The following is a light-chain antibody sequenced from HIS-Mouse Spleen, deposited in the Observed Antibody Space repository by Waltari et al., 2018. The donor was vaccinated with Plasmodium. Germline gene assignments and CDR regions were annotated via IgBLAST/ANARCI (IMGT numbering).Light chain of an antibody. CDR1: SSDVGGSNY. CDR3: SSYTSSSTLNYV. V-gene: IGLV2-14*03. Sequence: QSALTQPASVSGSPGQSSTISCTGTSSDVGGSNYVSWYQQHPGKAPKLMIYDVSNRPSGVSNRFSGSKSGNTASLTISGLQAEDEADYYCSSYTSSSTLNYVFGTGTKVTVL. J-gene: IGLJ1*01. CDR2: DVS.